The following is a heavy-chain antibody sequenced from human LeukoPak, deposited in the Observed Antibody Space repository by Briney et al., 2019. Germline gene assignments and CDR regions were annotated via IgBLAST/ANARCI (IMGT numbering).Heavy chain of an antibody. V-gene: IGHV3-48*01. CDR1: GFTFSSHS. J-gene: IGHJ6*04. Sequence: GGSLRLSCAASGFTFSSHSMNWVRQAPGKGLEGVSYIISSSSTIYYADSVKGRFTISRDNAKNSLYLQMNSLRADDTAVYYCARAVGHGSGSPRMDVWGNGTTVTVSS. CDR2: IISSSSTI. CDR3: ARAVGHGSGSPRMDV. D-gene: IGHD3-10*01.